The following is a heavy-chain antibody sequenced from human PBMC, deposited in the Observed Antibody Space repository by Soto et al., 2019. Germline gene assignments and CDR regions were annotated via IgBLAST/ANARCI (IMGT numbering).Heavy chain of an antibody. V-gene: IGHV4-59*01. CDR2: IYYSGST. D-gene: IGHD3-3*01. CDR1: GVSISSYY. CDR3: ARAVTYYDVWSGYNPYYYYYMDV. J-gene: IGHJ6*03. Sequence: SDTLSLTCTVSGVSISSYYWSWILQPPGKGLEWIGYIYYSGSTNYNPSLKSRVTISVDTSKNQFSLKLSSVTAADTAVYYCARAVTYYDVWSGYNPYYYYYMDVWGKGTRVTV.